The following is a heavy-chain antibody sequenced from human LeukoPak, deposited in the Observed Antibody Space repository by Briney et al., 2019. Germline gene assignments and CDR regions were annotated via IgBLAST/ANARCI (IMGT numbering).Heavy chain of an antibody. CDR3: ARITYDFWSGYYMPDDP. CDR1: GYTFTNYG. J-gene: IGHJ5*02. V-gene: IGHV1-18*01. Sequence: ASVKVSCKASGYTFTNYGITWVRQAPGQGLEWMGWISIYNGNTDYAQKLRGRVTMTTDTSTSTAYMELRSLRSDDTAVYYCARITYDFWSGYYMPDDPWGQGTLVTVSS. CDR2: ISIYNGNT. D-gene: IGHD3-3*01.